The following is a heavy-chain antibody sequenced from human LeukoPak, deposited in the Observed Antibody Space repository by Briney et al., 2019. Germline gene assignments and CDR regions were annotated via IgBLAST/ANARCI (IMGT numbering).Heavy chain of an antibody. CDR2: IYYSGRT. V-gene: IGHV4-39*01. Sequence: PSETLPLTCSVSGDSISRSDSYWDWIRQPPGKGLEWIGTIYYSGRTYYSPSLKSRVTMSVDTPNNQFSLNLRSVTAADTAVYYCARRCYYDGSGYLEWGQGTLLSVSS. CDR1: GDSISRSDSY. J-gene: IGHJ1*01. CDR3: ARRCYYDGSGYLE. D-gene: IGHD3-22*01.